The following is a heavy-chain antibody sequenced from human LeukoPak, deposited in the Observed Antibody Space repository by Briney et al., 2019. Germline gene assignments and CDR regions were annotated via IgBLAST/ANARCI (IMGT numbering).Heavy chain of an antibody. CDR2: IYYSGNT. CDR3: ARTYVANSFDI. CDR1: GGSISGYY. D-gene: IGHD3-16*01. J-gene: IGHJ3*02. V-gene: IGHV4-59*01. Sequence: SETLSLTCTVSGGSISGYYWNWIRQPPGKGLEWIGYIYYSGNTIYNPSLKSRVTISVDTSKNQFSLKLSSVTAADTAVYYCARTYVANSFDIWGQGTMVTVSS.